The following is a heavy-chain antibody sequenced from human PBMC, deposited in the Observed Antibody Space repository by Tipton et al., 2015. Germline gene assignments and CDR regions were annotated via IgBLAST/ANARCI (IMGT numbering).Heavy chain of an antibody. Sequence: GLVKPSETLSLTCAASAYSITSDYYWGWIRQPPGKGLEWIGSISHSGNTYYNPSLKSRVTISVDTPKNQFSLGVLSVTAADTAVYYCARRCGADCYWGYYFDHWGQGTLVDVSS. CDR2: ISHSGNT. J-gene: IGHJ4*02. D-gene: IGHD2-21*01. CDR3: ARRCGADCYWGYYFDH. CDR1: AYSITSDYY. V-gene: IGHV4-38-2*01.